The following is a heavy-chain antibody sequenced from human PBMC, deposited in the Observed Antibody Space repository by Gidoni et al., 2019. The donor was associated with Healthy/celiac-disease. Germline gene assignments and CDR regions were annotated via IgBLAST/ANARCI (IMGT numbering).Heavy chain of an antibody. CDR1: GYTFPSSY. J-gene: IGHJ5*02. D-gene: IGHD3-10*01. CDR2: INPSGGST. V-gene: IGHV1-46*01. CDR3: ARDRGSGRDGSGSYYNP. Sequence: QVQLVQSGAEVKKPGASVKVSCKASGYTFPSSYMHWVRQAPGQGLEWMGIINPSGGSTSYAQKFQGRVTMTRDTSTSTVYMELSSLRSEDTAVYYCARDRGSGRDGSGSYYNPWGQGTLVTVSS.